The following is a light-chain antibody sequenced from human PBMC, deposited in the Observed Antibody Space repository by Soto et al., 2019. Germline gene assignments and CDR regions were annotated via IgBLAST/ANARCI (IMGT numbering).Light chain of an antibody. CDR3: QQSYSSPTD. Sequence: DIPMTQSQSSLSASVGDRVTITCRASQSISSYLNWYQQKPGKAPKLLIDAASSLQSGVPSRFRASGSGTDFTLTISSLHPEDFATYYCQQSYSSPTDFGPGTKVYIK. V-gene: IGKV1-39*01. CDR1: QSISSY. J-gene: IGKJ3*01. CDR2: AAS.